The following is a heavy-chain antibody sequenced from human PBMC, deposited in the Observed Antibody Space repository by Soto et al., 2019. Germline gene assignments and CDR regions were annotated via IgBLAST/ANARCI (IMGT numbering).Heavy chain of an antibody. CDR2: ISHDGSKK. CDR3: ARAVYCTTANCWDDFHYYNIDV. CDR1: GFTFSTHG. Sequence: QVQLVESGGGVVHPGTSLRLSCAASGFTFSTHGMHWVRQAPGKGPEWVAVISHDGSKKYYVESVEGRFSISRDNSKSIVHLQMNNVRTEDTAVYYCARAVYCTTANCWDDFHYYNIDVWGQGTAVTVSS. V-gene: IGHV3-30*03. D-gene: IGHD2-2*01. J-gene: IGHJ6*02.